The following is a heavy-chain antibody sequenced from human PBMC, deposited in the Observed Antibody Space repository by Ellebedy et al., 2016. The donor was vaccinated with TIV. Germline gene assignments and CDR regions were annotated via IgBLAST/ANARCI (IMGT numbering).Heavy chain of an antibody. CDR3: ARRYSGSSYHYFDY. CDR1: GGSISSNY. CDR2: IYNSVIT. Sequence: MPGGFLRLSCTVSGGSISSNYWDWIRQPPGKGLEWIRYIYNSVITNYNPSLKSRVTMSVDTSKRQLSLKLRSVTAADTAVYYCARRYSGSSYHYFDYWGQGTLVIVSS. D-gene: IGHD1-26*01. V-gene: IGHV4-59*08. J-gene: IGHJ4*02.